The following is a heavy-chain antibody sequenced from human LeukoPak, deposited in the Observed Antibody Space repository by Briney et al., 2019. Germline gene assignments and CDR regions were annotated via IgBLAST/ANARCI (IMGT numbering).Heavy chain of an antibody. Sequence: SETLSLTCSVSGYSISSAYYWGWIRQPPGKGLEWIGTMYHSGSTNYNPSLKSRVTISVDTSKNQFSLKLSSVTAADTAVYYCARQVVAAATTFDYWGQGTLVTVSS. D-gene: IGHD2-15*01. J-gene: IGHJ4*02. CDR1: GYSISSAYY. CDR2: MYHSGST. CDR3: ARQVVAAATTFDY. V-gene: IGHV4-38-2*02.